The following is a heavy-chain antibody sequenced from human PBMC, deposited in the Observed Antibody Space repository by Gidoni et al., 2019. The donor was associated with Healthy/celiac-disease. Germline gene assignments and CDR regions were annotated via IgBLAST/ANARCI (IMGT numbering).Heavy chain of an antibody. CDR1: GFTFSSYA. CDR2: ISGSGGST. Sequence: EVQLLESGGGLVQPGGSLRLSCAASGFTFSSYAMSWVRQAPGKGLEWVSAISGSGGSTYYADFVKGRFTSSRDNSKNTLYLKMNSLRAEDTAVYYCAKDSGSYYDSSGYYLPDYWGQGTLVTVSS. D-gene: IGHD3-22*01. V-gene: IGHV3-23*01. CDR3: AKDSGSYYDSSGYYLPDY. J-gene: IGHJ4*02.